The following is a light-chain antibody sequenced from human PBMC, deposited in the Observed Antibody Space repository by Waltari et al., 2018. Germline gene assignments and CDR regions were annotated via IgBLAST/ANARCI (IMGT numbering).Light chain of an antibody. CDR2: EVT. Sequence: QSALTQPASVSGSPGQSLTIPCPATSRHIGKYNSSPWYQHLPGKVPKVMISEVTKRPSGVSNRFSGSKSGNTASLTISGLQADDEAEYYCCSDAGSGTYVFGTGTKLTV. CDR3: CSDAGSGTYV. V-gene: IGLV2-23*02. CDR1: SRHIGKYNS. J-gene: IGLJ1*01.